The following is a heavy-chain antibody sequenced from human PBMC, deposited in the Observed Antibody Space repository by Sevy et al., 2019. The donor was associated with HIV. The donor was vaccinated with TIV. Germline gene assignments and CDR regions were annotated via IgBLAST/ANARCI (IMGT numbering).Heavy chain of an antibody. J-gene: IGHJ6*02. CDR3: VIDGGGGTTNSGMDV. CDR1: GYTFTGDY. V-gene: IGHV1-2*06. Sequence: ASVKVSCKASGYTFTGDYLHWVRQAPGQWLEWMGRVYPYSGGTNYAQKFQRRVTMTRDTSISTAYMELNRLRFDDTAVYYCVIDGGGGTTNSGMDVWGQGTTVTVSS. CDR2: VYPYSGGT. D-gene: IGHD1-7*01.